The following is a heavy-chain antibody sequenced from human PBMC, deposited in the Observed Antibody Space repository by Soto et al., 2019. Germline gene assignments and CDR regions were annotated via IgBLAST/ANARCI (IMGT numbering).Heavy chain of an antibody. CDR3: ASSITIFGVVGESYYMDV. V-gene: IGHV3-66*01. CDR2: IYSGGST. D-gene: IGHD3-3*01. J-gene: IGHJ6*03. CDR1: GFTVSSNY. Sequence: PGGSLRLSCAASGFTVSSNYMSWVRQAPGKGLEWVSVIYSGGSTYYADSVKGRFTISRDNSKNTLYLQMNSLRAEDTAVYYCASSITIFGVVGESYYMDVWGKGTTVTVSS.